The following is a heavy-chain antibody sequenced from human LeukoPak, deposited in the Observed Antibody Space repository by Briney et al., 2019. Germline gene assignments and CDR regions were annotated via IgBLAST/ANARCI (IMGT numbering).Heavy chain of an antibody. Sequence: GGSLRLSCAASGFTFAEYTMHWVRQAPGKGLEWVSLISWNGARIHYGDSVKGRFTISRDDSKNSLYLQMNSLRTEDTALYYCVKDLVAASENVRGWYPMDYWGQGTLVTVSS. J-gene: IGHJ4*02. CDR2: ISWNGARI. D-gene: IGHD6-19*01. V-gene: IGHV3-43*01. CDR1: GFTFAEYT. CDR3: VKDLVAASENVRGWYPMDY.